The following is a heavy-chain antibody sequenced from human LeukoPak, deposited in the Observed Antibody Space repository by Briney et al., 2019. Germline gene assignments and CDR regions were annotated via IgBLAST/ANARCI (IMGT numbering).Heavy chain of an antibody. CDR2: TYYRSKWYN. CDR3: ARERGSYRYSSFDY. CDR1: GDSVSSNSAA. V-gene: IGHV6-1*01. D-gene: IGHD3-16*02. J-gene: IGHJ4*02. Sequence: SQTLSLTCAISGDSVSSNSAAWYWIRQSPSRGLEWLGRTYYRSKWYNDYAVSVKSRITINPDTSKNQFSLQLNSVTPEDTAVYYCARERGSYRYSSFDYWGQGTLVTVSS.